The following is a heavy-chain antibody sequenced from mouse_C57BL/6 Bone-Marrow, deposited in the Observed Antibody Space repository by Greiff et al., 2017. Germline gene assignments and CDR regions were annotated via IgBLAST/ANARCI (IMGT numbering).Heavy chain of an antibody. Sequence: QVQLQQSGAELVKPGASVQLSCKASGYTFTSSWMHWVKQRPGHGLEWIGMFLPISGITTYNKKLMSKATLTVDLSSSTAYMQRSSLTSEHSAVYYYARYYYSSSVFAYRSQGTLVTVTA. V-gene: IGHV1-64*01. CDR3: ARYYYSSSVFAY. J-gene: IGHJ3*01. D-gene: IGHD1-1*01. CDR1: GYTFTSSW. CDR2: FLPISGIT.